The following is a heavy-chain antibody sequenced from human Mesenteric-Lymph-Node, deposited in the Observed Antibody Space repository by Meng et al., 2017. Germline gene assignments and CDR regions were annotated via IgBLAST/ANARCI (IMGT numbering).Heavy chain of an antibody. CDR2: IYTSGST. CDR3: ARGGTVVNLGY. V-gene: IGHV4-61*02. J-gene: IGHJ4*02. CDR1: GGAISSGSYY. Sequence: QVPLRASGPGLVKPSQTPPLTCPVSGGAISSGSYYWSWIRQPAGKGLEWIGRIYTSGSTNYNPSLKSRVTISVDTSKNQFSLKLSSVTAADTAVYYCARGGTVVNLGYWGQGTLVTVSS. D-gene: IGHD2-21*01.